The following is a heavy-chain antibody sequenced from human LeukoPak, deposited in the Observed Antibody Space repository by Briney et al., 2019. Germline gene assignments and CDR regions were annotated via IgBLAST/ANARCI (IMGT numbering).Heavy chain of an antibody. D-gene: IGHD3-10*02. CDR1: EFTFSSYA. CDR3: AELGITMIGGV. CDR2: ILYDGSNK. Sequence: GGSLRLSCAASEFTFSSYAMHWVRQAPGKGLEWVAVILYDGSNKYYADSVKGRFTVSRDNAKNSLYLQMNSLRAEDTAVYYRAELGITMIGGVWGKGTTVTISS. V-gene: IGHV3-30*18. J-gene: IGHJ6*04.